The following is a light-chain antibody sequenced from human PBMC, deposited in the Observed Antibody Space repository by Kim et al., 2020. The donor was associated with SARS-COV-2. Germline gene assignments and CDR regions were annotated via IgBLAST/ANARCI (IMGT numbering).Light chain of an antibody. CDR3: QSYDDTIVV. V-gene: IGLV6-57*03. Sequence: GTTLTFSCTRSGGTMASSYVQWFQQRPGSVPTTVIFEDYPRPSGVPDRFSGSVDSSSNSAALTISGLKTEDEGHYYCQSYDDTIVVFGGGTQLTVL. J-gene: IGLJ2*01. CDR1: GGTMASSY. CDR2: EDY.